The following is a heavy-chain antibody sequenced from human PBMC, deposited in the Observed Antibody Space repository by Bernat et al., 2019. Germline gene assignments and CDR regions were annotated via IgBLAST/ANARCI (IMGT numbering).Heavy chain of an antibody. D-gene: IGHD3-22*01. CDR1: GFTFSSYG. CDR2: ISYDGSNK. CDR3: AKEDSYYYESSGYYFDY. J-gene: IGHJ4*02. Sequence: QVQLVESGGGVVQPGRSLRLSCAASGFTFSSYGMHWVRQAPGKGLEWVAVISYDGSNKYYVDSVKGRFTISRDNSKNTLYLQMNSLRGEDTAVYYCAKEDSYYYESSGYYFDYWGQGSLVTVSS. V-gene: IGHV3-30*18.